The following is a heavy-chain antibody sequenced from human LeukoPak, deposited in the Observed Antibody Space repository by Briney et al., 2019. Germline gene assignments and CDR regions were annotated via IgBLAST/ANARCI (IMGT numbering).Heavy chain of an antibody. D-gene: IGHD2-15*01. J-gene: IGHJ4*02. V-gene: IGHV3-7*01. CDR1: GHTFSSYW. Sequence: PGGSLRLSCAASGHTFSSYWMTWVRQGPGKGLEWVATISPDGNRENYVDSVKGRFSISRDNAKNSLFLQMRSLRAEDTAMYYCASTFPYCSSGTCALGGQGTLVTVSS. CDR2: ISPDGNRE. CDR3: ASTFPYCSSGTCAL.